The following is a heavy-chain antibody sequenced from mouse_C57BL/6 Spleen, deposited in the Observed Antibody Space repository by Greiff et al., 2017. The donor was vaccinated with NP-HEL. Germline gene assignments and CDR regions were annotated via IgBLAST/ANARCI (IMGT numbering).Heavy chain of an antibody. V-gene: IGHV1-64*01. CDR3: ARWIDYGNYYFDY. Sequence: QVQLQQPGAELVKPGASVKLSCKASGYTFTSYWMHWVKQRPGQGLEWIGMIHPNSGSTNYNEKFKSKATLTVDKSSSTAYMQLSSLTSEDSAVYYCARWIDYGNYYFDYWGQGTTLTVSS. CDR1: GYTFTSYW. D-gene: IGHD2-1*01. J-gene: IGHJ2*01. CDR2: IHPNSGST.